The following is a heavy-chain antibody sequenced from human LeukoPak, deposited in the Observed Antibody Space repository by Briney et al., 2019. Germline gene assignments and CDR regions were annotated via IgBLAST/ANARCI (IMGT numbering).Heavy chain of an antibody. Sequence: GASVKVSCKASGGTFSSYTISWVRQAPGQGLEWMGGIIPIFGTANYAQKFQGRVTITTDEPTSTAYMELSSLRSEDTAVYYCARDGGTIFGGAGYFDYWGQGTMVTVSS. J-gene: IGHJ4*03. CDR3: ARDGGTIFGGAGYFDY. V-gene: IGHV1-69*05. CDR2: IIPIFGTA. CDR1: GGTFSSYT. D-gene: IGHD3-3*01.